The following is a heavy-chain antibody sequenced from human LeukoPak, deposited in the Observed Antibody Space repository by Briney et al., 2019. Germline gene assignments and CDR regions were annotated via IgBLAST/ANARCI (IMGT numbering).Heavy chain of an antibody. Sequence: PGGSLRLSCEASGFTFSAYAMTWVRQAPGKGLEWVSIIYSGGDTYYADSVKGRFTISRDNYKNTLYLQMNSLRAEDTAVYYCAKDLSEWLVNFFDYWGQGTLVTVSS. J-gene: IGHJ4*02. CDR1: GFTFSAYA. D-gene: IGHD6-19*01. CDR3: AKDLSEWLVNFFDY. CDR2: IIYSGGDT. V-gene: IGHV3-23*03.